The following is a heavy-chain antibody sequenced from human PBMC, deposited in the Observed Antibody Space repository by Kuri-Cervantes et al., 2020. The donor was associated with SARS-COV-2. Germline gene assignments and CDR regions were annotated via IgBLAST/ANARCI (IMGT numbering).Heavy chain of an antibody. D-gene: IGHD4-17*01. CDR3: ARGFPTVTTWLGYYYYGMDV. V-gene: IGHV3-21*01. Sequence: GGSLRLSCEASGFTFSSYSMNWVRQAPGKGLEWVSSISSSSSYIYYADSVKGRFTISRDNAKNSLYLQMNSLRAEDTAVYYCARGFPTVTTWLGYYYYGMDVWGQGTTVTVFS. CDR1: GFTFSSYS. CDR2: ISSSSSYI. J-gene: IGHJ6*02.